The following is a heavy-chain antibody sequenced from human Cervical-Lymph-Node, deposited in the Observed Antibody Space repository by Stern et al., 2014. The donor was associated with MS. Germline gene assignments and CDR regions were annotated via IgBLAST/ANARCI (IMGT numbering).Heavy chain of an antibody. Sequence: VQLVESGAEVKQPGSSVNVSCKASGGTFRIYGFSWVRQAPGQGLEWMGGIIPIFGVTNYEQKYQGRVTIIADESTNTVYMELSSLRSEDTAVYYCARHFDWLLGAEDYGMDVWGQGTTVTVSS. V-gene: IGHV1-69*01. CDR2: IIPIFGVT. CDR1: GGTFRIYG. CDR3: ARHFDWLLGAEDYGMDV. D-gene: IGHD3-9*01. J-gene: IGHJ6*02.